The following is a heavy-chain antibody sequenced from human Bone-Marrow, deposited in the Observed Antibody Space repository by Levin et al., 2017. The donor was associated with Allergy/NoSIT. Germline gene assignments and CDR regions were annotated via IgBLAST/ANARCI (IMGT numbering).Heavy chain of an antibody. CDR1: GVTFSNAW. CDR2: IKSNTDGGTT. CDR3: ITDPMICRGVSCYGPFAS. V-gene: IGHV3-15*01. Sequence: GGSLRLSCAVTGVTFSNAWMSWVRQAPGKGLEWVGRIKSNTDGGTTAYAAPVKGRFIISRDDSKNTVFLEMNSLKSEDGAVYYCITDPMICRGVSCYGPFASWGQGTLVTVSS. J-gene: IGHJ4*02. D-gene: IGHD2-15*01.